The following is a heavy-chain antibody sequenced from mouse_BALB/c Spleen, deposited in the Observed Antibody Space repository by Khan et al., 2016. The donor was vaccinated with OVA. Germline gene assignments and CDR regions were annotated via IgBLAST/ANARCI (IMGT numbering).Heavy chain of an antibody. J-gene: IGHJ3*01. CDR3: ASLAYYYAREGFAY. V-gene: IGHV5-6*01. CDR1: GFTFSTYG. D-gene: IGHD1-1*01. CDR2: ISTGGHYT. Sequence: EVELVESGGDLVKPGGSLKLSCAASGFTFSTYGMSWVRQTPDKRLEWVATISTGGHYTYYPDSVKGRFTISRDNAKNTLYLQMTSLRSEDTAVFYCASLAYYYAREGFAYWGQGTLVTVSA.